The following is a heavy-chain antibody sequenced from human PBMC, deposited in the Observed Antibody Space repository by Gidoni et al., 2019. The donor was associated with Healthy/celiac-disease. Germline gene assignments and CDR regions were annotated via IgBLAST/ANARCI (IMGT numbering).Heavy chain of an antibody. D-gene: IGHD2-21*02. CDR1: ARTFSSYA. V-gene: IGHV1-69*01. CDR2: IIPIFGTA. J-gene: IGHJ4*02. Sequence: VQLVQSGAEATKPGSSVKVSCKPSARTFSSYALSWGRQAPGQGVAWMGGIIPIFGTANYAQKFQGRVTITAAESTSTAYMELSSLRSGDTAVYYCAGGGRGGNSDYWGQGTLVTVSS. CDR3: AGGGRGGNSDY.